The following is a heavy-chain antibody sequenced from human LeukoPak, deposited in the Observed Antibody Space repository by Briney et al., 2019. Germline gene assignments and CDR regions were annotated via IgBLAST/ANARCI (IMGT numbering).Heavy chain of an antibody. CDR1: GFTFSNYG. D-gene: IGHD6-13*01. CDR3: AKNIAAADSSGYYYYYMDV. CDR2: IRYDGSNK. V-gene: IGHV3-30*02. J-gene: IGHJ6*03. Sequence: GGSLRLSCAASGFTFSNYGMHWVRQTPGKGLEWVAFIRYDGSNKYYADSVKGRFTISRDNSKNTLYLQMNSLRAEDTAVYHCAKNIAAADSSGYYYYYMDVWGKGTTVTVSS.